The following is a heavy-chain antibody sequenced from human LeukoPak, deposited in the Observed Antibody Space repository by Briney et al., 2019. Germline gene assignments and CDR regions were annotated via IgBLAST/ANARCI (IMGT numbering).Heavy chain of an antibody. CDR2: IKEDGSEK. J-gene: IGHJ4*02. D-gene: IGHD4-23*01. CDR3: ASSYAGHSHY. V-gene: IGHV3-7*01. Sequence: GGSLRLSCTASGFTLSNYWMSWVRQAPGKGLEWVANIKEDGSEKYYVDSVKGRFTISRDNAKNSLYLHMNSLRAADTAVYYCASSYAGHSHYWGQGTLVTVSS. CDR1: GFTLSNYW.